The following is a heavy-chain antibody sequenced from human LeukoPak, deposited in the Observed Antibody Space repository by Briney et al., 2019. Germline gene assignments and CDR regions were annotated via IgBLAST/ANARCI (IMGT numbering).Heavy chain of an antibody. CDR2: ISSSGSTI. J-gene: IGHJ4*02. CDR3: ARGPGYSYGYFDY. V-gene: IGHV3-48*03. Sequence: GGTLRLSCAASGFTFSSYEMNWVRQAPGKGLEWVSYISSSGSTIYYADSVKGRFTISRDNAKNSLYLQMNSLRAEDTAVYYCARGPGYSYGYFDYWGQGTLVTVSS. CDR1: GFTFSSYE. D-gene: IGHD5-18*01.